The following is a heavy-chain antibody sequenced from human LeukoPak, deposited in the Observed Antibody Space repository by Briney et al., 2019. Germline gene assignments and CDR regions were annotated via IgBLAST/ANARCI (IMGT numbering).Heavy chain of an antibody. Sequence: SETLSLTCTVSGGSISIYYWSWIRQPAGKGLEWVGRINTSGNTNYSPSLKSRVTMSVDTSMNQFSLNLSSVTAADTAVYYCARGRGAARFVTIEFDYWGQGALVTVSS. V-gene: IGHV4-4*07. CDR1: GGSISIYY. D-gene: IGHD6-6*01. CDR3: ARGRGAARFVTIEFDY. CDR2: INTSGNT. J-gene: IGHJ4*02.